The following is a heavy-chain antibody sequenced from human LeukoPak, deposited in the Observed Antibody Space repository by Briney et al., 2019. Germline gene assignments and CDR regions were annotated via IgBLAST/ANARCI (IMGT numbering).Heavy chain of an antibody. D-gene: IGHD3-9*01. V-gene: IGHV4-4*02. CDR2: IYHSGST. CDR3: ARGYYDILTGYYFDY. J-gene: IGHJ4*02. Sequence: SETLSLTCAVSGGSISSSNWWSWVRQPPGKGLEWIGEIYHSGSTNYNPSLKSRVTISVDKSKNQFSLKLSSVTAADTAVYYCARGYYDILTGYYFDYWAREPWSPSPQ. CDR1: GGSISSSNW.